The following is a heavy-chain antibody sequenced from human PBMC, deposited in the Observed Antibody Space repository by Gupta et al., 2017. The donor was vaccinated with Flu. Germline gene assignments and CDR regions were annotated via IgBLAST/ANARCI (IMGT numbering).Heavy chain of an antibody. CDR3: ARRGTYYFDF. CDR2: VHSSGNT. J-gene: IGHJ4*02. D-gene: IGHD1-7*01. CDR1: GASVNVFSYF. V-gene: IGHV4-31*03. Sequence: QLRESVPRLLKPLQTLSLTCSVSGASVNVFSYFWSCIRQPQEKGLEWIGYVHSSGNTYYNPSLWSRLMMSIDTSKNEFSLEVTSVTAADTAMYYCARRGTYYFDFWGQGALVTVSS.